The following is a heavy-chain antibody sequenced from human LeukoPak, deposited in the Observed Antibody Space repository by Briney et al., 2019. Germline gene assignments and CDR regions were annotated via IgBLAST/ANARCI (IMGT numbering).Heavy chain of an antibody. CDR2: IKQDGSET. CDR3: AKEPSLPSRTAAGPFDY. Sequence: GGSLRLSYAASGFTFSSYWTSWVRQAPGKGLEWVANIKQDGSETYYADSVKGRFTISRDNSKNTLYLQMNSLRAEDTAVYYCAKEPSLPSRTAAGPFDYWGQGTLVTVSS. V-gene: IGHV3-7*03. D-gene: IGHD6-13*01. J-gene: IGHJ4*02. CDR1: GFTFSSYW.